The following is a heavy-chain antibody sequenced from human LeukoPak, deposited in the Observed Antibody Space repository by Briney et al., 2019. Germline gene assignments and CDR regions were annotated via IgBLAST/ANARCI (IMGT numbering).Heavy chain of an antibody. CDR3: ARGGIPAVLYYFDY. V-gene: IGHV3-66*01. J-gene: IGHJ4*02. CDR1: GFTISSNF. Sequence: GGSLRLSCAASGFTISSNFMSWVRQAPGKGLEWVSVIFSGGTIYYADSVKGRFTISRDNSKNTLYLQINNLRAEDTAVYYCARGGIPAVLYYFDYWGQGSLVTVSS. CDR2: IFSGGTI. D-gene: IGHD1-14*01.